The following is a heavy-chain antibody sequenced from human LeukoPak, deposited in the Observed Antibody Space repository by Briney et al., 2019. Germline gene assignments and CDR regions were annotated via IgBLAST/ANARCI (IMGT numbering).Heavy chain of an antibody. CDR3: ASLLNVAGYSGYDSDY. Sequence: PSETLSLTCAVYGGSFSGYYWSWLRQPPGKGLEWIGEINHSGSTNYNPSLKSRVTMSVDTSKTQFSLRLSSVTAADTAVYYCASLLNVAGYSGYDSDYWGQGTLVTVSS. CDR1: GGSFSGYY. CDR2: INHSGST. V-gene: IGHV4-34*01. D-gene: IGHD5-12*01. J-gene: IGHJ4*02.